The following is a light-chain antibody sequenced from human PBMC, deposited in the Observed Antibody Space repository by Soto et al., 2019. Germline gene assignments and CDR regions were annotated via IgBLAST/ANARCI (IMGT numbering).Light chain of an antibody. CDR3: QRYNTWPPIT. CDR1: QSVSNN. J-gene: IGKJ5*01. Sequence: EIVMSQSPATLSVSPGERATLSCRASQSVSNNYLAWYQQKPGQAPSLLIYGASTRATGIPARFSGSGSGTEFTLTISSLQSEDFAVYYCQRYNTWPPITFGQGTRLEVK. CDR2: GAS. V-gene: IGKV3-15*01.